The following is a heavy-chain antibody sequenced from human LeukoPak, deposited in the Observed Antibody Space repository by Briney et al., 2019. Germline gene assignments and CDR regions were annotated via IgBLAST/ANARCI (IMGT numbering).Heavy chain of an antibody. Sequence: SQTLSLTCTVSGGSISSGGYYWSWIRQHPGKGLEWIGYIYYSGSTYYNPSLKSRVTISVDTSKNQFSLKLSSVTAADTAVYYCARGITMVRVLDYWGQGTLVTVSS. J-gene: IGHJ4*02. CDR1: GGSISSGGYY. D-gene: IGHD3-10*01. V-gene: IGHV4-31*03. CDR3: ARGITMVRVLDY. CDR2: IYYSGST.